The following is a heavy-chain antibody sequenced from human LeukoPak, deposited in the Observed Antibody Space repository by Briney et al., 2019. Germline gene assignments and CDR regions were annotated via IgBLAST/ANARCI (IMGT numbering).Heavy chain of an antibody. CDR3: AREEGIVATAFDY. D-gene: IGHD5-12*01. CDR1: GYTFTGYY. CDR2: INPNSGGT. Sequence: ASVKVSCKDSGYTFTGYYMHWVRQAPGQGLEWMGWINPNSGGTNCAQKFQGRVTMTRDTSISTAYMELSRLRSDDTAVYYCAREEGIVATAFDYWGQGTLVTVSS. V-gene: IGHV1-2*02. J-gene: IGHJ4*02.